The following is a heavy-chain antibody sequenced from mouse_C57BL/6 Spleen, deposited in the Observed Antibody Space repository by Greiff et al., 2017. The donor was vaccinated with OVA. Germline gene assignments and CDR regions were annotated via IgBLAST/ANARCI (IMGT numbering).Heavy chain of an antibody. CDR3: ARVGSCCGRYAMDY. J-gene: IGHJ4*01. CDR2: IYPGSGST. V-gene: IGHV1-55*01. Sequence: QVQLQQPGAELVKPGASVKMSCKASGYTFTSYWITWVKQRPGQGLEWIGDIYPGSGSTNYNEKFKSKATLTVDTSSSTAYLQLSSLTSEDSAVYYCARVGSCCGRYAMDYWGQGTSVTVSS. D-gene: IGHD1-1*01. CDR1: GYTFTSYW.